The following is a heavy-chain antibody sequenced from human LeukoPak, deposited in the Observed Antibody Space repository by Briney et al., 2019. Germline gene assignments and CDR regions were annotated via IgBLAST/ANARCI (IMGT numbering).Heavy chain of an antibody. Sequence: SETLSLTCTVSGGSISSGDYYWSWGRQHPGKGLEWIGYIYYSGGTYYNSSLQSRITISVDTSENQFSLKLSSVTAADTAVYYCARVRGIAAAYWYFDLWGRGTLVTVSS. CDR1: GGSISSGDYY. CDR3: ARVRGIAAAYWYFDL. J-gene: IGHJ2*01. V-gene: IGHV4-31*03. D-gene: IGHD6-25*01. CDR2: IYYSGGT.